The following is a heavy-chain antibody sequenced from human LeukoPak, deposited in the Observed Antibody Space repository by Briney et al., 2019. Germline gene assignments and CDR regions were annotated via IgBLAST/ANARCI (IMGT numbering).Heavy chain of an antibody. CDR2: IYSGGST. Sequence: GGSLRLSRAASGFTVSSNYMSWVRQVPGKGLEWVSVIYSGGSTYYADSVKGRFTISRDNSKNTLYLQMNSLRAEDTAVYYCARAVSPPAHSTWYAFDYWGQGTLVTVSS. V-gene: IGHV3-53*01. D-gene: IGHD6-13*01. J-gene: IGHJ4*02. CDR3: ARAVSPPAHSTWYAFDY. CDR1: GFTVSSNY.